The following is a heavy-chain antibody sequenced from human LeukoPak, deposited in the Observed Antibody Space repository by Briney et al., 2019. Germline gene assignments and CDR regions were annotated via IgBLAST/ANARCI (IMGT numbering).Heavy chain of an antibody. CDR3: SRASPGAIYYYGMDV. CDR2: TFNSGST. V-gene: IGHV4-59*01. D-gene: IGHD2/OR15-2a*01. J-gene: IGHJ6*02. Sequence: SETLSLTCTVSGASITKSYWSWIRQPPGKELEWIVCTFNSGSTRYNPSLQSRVTISEDTSKNQFSLRLSSVTAADTATYYCSRASPGAIYYYGMDVWGQGTTVTVSS. CDR1: GASITKSY.